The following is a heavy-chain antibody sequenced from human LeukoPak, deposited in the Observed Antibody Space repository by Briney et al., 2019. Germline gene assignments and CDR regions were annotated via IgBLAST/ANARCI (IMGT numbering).Heavy chain of an antibody. D-gene: IGHD3-10*01. J-gene: IGHJ5*02. V-gene: IGHV3-23*01. CDR1: GFTFSSYA. CDR3: AKKPVRGFGWFDP. CDR2: ISGSGGST. Sequence: GGSLRLSCAASGFTFSSYAMSWVRQAPGKGVEGVSAISGSGGSTYYADSVKGRFTISRDNSKNTLYLQMNSLRAEDTAVYYCAKKPVRGFGWFDPWGQGTLVTVSS.